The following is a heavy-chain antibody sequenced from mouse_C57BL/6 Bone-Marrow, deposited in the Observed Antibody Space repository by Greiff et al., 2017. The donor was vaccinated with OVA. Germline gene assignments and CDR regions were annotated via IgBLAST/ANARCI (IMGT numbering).Heavy chain of an antibody. CDR2: IDPSDSYT. V-gene: IGHV1-50*01. CDR3: ARSPRTGAGFAY. D-gene: IGHD4-1*01. J-gene: IGHJ3*01. CDR1: GSTFTSYW. Sequence: QVQLQQPGAELVKPGASVKLSCKASGSTFTSYWMQWVKQRPGQGLEWIGEIDPSDSYTNYNQKFKGKATLTVDTSSSTAYMQLSSLTSEDSAVYYCARSPRTGAGFAYWGQGTLVTVSA.